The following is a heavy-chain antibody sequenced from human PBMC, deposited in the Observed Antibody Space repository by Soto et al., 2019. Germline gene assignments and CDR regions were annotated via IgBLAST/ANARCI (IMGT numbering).Heavy chain of an antibody. Sequence: SETLSLTCTVSGGSVSSGNYYWSWIRQPPGKGLEWIGYFYYTGSINYNPSLKSRVTISIDASQNQFSLRLSSVTAADTAVYYCARVGGINWFDPWGQGTLVTVSS. J-gene: IGHJ5*02. CDR1: GGSVSSGNYY. CDR3: ARVGGINWFDP. V-gene: IGHV4-61*01. D-gene: IGHD3-16*01. CDR2: FYYTGSI.